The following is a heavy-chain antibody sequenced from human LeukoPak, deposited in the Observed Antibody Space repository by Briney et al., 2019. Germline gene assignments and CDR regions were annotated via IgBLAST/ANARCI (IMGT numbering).Heavy chain of an antibody. J-gene: IGHJ6*02. Sequence: ASVKVSCKASGYTFTSYDFNWVRQATGQRPEWMGWMSPNSGDTGYAEKFQDRVTMTRNTSISTAYMELSSLRSDDTAVYYCARGTIIQCSGGSCYYGMDVWGQGTTVTVSS. CDR2: MSPNSGDT. CDR3: ARGTIIQCSGGSCYYGMDV. D-gene: IGHD2-15*01. CDR1: GYTFTSYD. V-gene: IGHV1-8*01.